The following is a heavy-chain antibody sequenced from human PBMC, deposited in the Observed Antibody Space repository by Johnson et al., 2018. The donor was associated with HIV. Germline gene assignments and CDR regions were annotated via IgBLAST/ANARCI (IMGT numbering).Heavy chain of an antibody. CDR2: IQYDGSNK. D-gene: IGHD2-8*01. J-gene: IGHJ3*01. CDR3: GKDGGKWSDAFDV. V-gene: IGHV3-30*02. Sequence: QVQLVESGGGVVQPGGPLRLSCAASGFIFRTNGMHWVRQAPGKGLEWVSFIQYDGSNKSYADSVEGRFTISRDNSKNTLYLQMNNLRTEDTGLYYCGKDGGKWSDAFDVWGQGTMVSVSS. CDR1: GFIFRTNG.